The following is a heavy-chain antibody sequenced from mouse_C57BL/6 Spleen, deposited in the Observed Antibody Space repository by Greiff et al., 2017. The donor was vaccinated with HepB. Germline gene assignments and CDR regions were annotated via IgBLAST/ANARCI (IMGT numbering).Heavy chain of an antibody. CDR2: ISYSGST. CDR3: ERLDGHYGYFDY. V-gene: IGHV3-1*01. D-gene: IGHD1-1*01. Sequence: EVQLVESGPGMVKPSQSLSLTCTVTGYSITSGYDWHWIRHFPGNKLEWMGYISYSGSTNYNPSLKSRISITHDTSKNHFFLKLNSVTTEDTATYYCERLDGHYGYFDYWGQGTTLTVSS. CDR1: GYSITSGYD. J-gene: IGHJ2*01.